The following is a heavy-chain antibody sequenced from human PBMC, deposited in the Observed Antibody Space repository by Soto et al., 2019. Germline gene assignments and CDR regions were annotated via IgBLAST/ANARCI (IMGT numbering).Heavy chain of an antibody. D-gene: IGHD1-26*01. J-gene: IGHJ6*03. V-gene: IGHV1-18*01. Sequence: GASVKVSCKASGYTFTSYGISWVRQAPGQGLEWMGWISAYNGNTNYAQKLQGRVTMTTDTSTSTAYMELRSLRSDDTALYYCARDLRLVQSGYMDVWGKGTTVTVSS. CDR2: ISAYNGNT. CDR1: GYTFTSYG. CDR3: ARDLRLVQSGYMDV.